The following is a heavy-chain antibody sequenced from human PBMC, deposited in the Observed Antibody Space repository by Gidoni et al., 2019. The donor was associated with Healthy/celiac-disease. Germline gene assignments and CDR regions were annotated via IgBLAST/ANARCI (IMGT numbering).Heavy chain of an antibody. CDR1: GWSFSGYF. CDR3: ARAGGYDLWSGSNWFDP. CDR2: INHSGRT. Sequence: QVLLQQWGAGLLKPSETLSLTCSVHGWSFSGYFWSSIRQPPGKGLEGIGEINHSGRTNYNPALKSRVTISVDKAKNQFSLKLSSVTAADTAVYYCARAGGYDLWSGSNWFDPWGQGTLVTVSS. V-gene: IGHV4-34*01. J-gene: IGHJ5*02. D-gene: IGHD3-3*01.